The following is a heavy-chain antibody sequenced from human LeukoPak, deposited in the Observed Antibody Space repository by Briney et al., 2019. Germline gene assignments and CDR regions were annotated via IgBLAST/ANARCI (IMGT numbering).Heavy chain of an antibody. CDR1: GGSISSGDYY. CDR3: ARRLLGSSRARDYMDV. CDR2: IYYSGST. Sequence: PSQTLSLTCTVSGGSISSGDYYWSWIRQPPGKGLEWIGYIYYSGSTYYNPSLKSRVTISVDTSKNQFSLKLSSVTAADTAVYYCARRLLGSSRARDYMDVWGKGTTVTVSS. D-gene: IGHD6-13*01. J-gene: IGHJ6*03. V-gene: IGHV4-30-4*08.